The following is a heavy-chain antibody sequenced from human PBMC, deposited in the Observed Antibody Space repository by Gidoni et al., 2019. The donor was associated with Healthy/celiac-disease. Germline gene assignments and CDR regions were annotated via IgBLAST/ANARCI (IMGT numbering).Heavy chain of an antibody. CDR3: ARVRRVVTMVRGATVDFYMDV. D-gene: IGHD3-10*01. J-gene: IGHJ6*03. Sequence: QVQLQESGPGLVKPSQTLSLTCAVSGGSISSGGYSWSWIRQPPGKGLEWIGYIYYSGSTYYNPSLKSRVTISVDTSKNQFSLKLSSVTAADTAVYYCARVRRVVTMVRGATVDFYMDVWGKGTTVTVSS. CDR2: IYYSGST. CDR1: GGSISSGGYS. V-gene: IGHV4-30-4*07.